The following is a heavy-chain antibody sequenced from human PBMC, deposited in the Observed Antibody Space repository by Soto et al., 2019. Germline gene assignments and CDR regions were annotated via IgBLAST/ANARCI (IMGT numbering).Heavy chain of an antibody. D-gene: IGHD6-13*01. CDR1: GFSFGSSW. CDR2: IKKDGSKI. J-gene: IGHJ3*02. V-gene: IGHV3-7*05. Sequence: EVQLVESGGDLVQPGGSLRLSCAASGFSFGSSWMTWVRQAPGKGLEGVANIKKDGSKINYLDSVRGRFTVSRDNAKNSLYLEMNSLRAEDTALYYCARDVSPGSSSLYLDAFEIWGQGTMVTVSS. CDR3: ARDVSPGSSSLYLDAFEI.